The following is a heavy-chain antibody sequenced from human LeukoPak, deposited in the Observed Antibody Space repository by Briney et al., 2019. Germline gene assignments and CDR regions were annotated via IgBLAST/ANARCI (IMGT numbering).Heavy chain of an antibody. CDR2: IGASGDSI. V-gene: IGHV3-23*01. J-gene: IGHJ4*02. CDR1: GFTFSSYA. Sequence: GGSLRLSCALSGFTFSSYAMMWVRQAPGRGLVWVSSIGASGDSIYYTDSVKGRFTISRDNSKNTLYLQMSSLRVEDTAVYYCAKIPDVSDYWGQGTLVTVSS. D-gene: IGHD5/OR15-5a*01. CDR3: AKIPDVSDY.